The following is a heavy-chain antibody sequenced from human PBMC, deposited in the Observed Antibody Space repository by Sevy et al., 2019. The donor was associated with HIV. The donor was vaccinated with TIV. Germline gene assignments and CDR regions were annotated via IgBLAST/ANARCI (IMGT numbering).Heavy chain of an antibody. Sequence: GGSLRLSCAASGFTFSNYYMSWIRQAPGKGLEWVSYISSFSSYTNFADPVKGRFTISRDNAKNSLYLQMKSLRAEDTAVYYCAGGSGRYNDAFDIWGQGTMVTVSS. V-gene: IGHV3-11*06. CDR1: GFTFSNYY. CDR3: AGGSGRYNDAFDI. D-gene: IGHD1-26*01. J-gene: IGHJ3*02. CDR2: ISSFSSYT.